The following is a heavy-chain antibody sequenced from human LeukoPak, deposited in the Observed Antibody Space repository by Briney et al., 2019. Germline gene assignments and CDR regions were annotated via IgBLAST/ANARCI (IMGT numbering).Heavy chain of an antibody. CDR1: GASISSSSYY. CDR2: IYYSGST. D-gene: IGHD1-14*01. Sequence: PSETLSLTCTVSGASISSSSYYWGWIRQPPGKGLEWIGSIYYSGSTYYNPSLKSRVTISVDTSKNQFSLKLSSVTAADTAVYYCASSINPKPGAFDIWGQGTMVTVSS. J-gene: IGHJ3*02. V-gene: IGHV4-39*01. CDR3: ASSINPKPGAFDI.